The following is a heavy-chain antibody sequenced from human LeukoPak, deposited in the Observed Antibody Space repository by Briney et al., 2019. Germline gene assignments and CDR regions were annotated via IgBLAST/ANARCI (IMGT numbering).Heavy chain of an antibody. J-gene: IGHJ6*03. CDR2: INSHGSST. V-gene: IGHV3-74*01. Sequence: PGGSLRLSCAASGFTFSSYWMHWVRQVPGKGLVWVSRINSHGSSTSYADSVKGRFTISRDNAKNSLYLQMNSLRAEDTAVYYCARAGKTAAGTAYYYYYYYMDVWGKGTTVTVSS. CDR3: ARAGKTAAGTAYYYYYYYMDV. D-gene: IGHD6-13*01. CDR1: GFTFSSYW.